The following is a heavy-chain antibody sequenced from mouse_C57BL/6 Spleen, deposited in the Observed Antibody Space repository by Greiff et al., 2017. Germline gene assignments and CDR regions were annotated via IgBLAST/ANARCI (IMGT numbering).Heavy chain of an antibody. V-gene: IGHV1-50*01. CDR1: GYTFTSYW. J-gene: IGHJ4*01. D-gene: IGHD3-2*02. CDR3: ARQLRLRDYAMDY. CDR2: IDPSDSYT. Sequence: VQLQQPGAELVKPGASVKLSCKASGYTFTSYWMQWVKQRPGQGLEWIGEIDPSDSYTNYNQKFTGKATLTVDTSSSTAYMQLSSLTSEDSAVYYCARQLRLRDYAMDYWGQGTSVTVSS.